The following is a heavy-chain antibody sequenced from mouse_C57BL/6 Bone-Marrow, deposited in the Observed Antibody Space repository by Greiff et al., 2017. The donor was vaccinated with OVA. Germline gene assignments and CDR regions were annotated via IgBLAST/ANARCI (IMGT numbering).Heavy chain of an antibody. CDR3: AREDDGYYYWYFDV. J-gene: IGHJ1*03. D-gene: IGHD2-3*01. CDR2: ISYDGSN. V-gene: IGHV3-6*01. Sequence: DVQLQESGPGLVKPSQSLSLTCSVTGYSITSGYYWNWIRQFPGNKLEWMGYISYDGSNNYNPSLKNRISITRDTSKNQFFLKLNSVTTEDTATYYCAREDDGYYYWYFDVWGTGTTVTVSS. CDR1: GYSITSGYY.